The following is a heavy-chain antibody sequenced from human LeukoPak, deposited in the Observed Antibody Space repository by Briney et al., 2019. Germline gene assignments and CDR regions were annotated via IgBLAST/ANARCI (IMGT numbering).Heavy chain of an antibody. CDR2: IYPGDSDT. J-gene: IGHJ4*02. CDR1: GYSFTSYW. CDR3: ARHRPYSSGWRHFDY. D-gene: IGHD6-19*01. Sequence: GESLKISCKASGYSFTSYWIGWVRQMPGKGLEWMGIIYPGDSDTRYSPSFQGQVTISAVKSISTAYLQWSSLTASDTAMYYCARHRPYSSGWRHFDYWGQGTLVTVSS. V-gene: IGHV5-51*01.